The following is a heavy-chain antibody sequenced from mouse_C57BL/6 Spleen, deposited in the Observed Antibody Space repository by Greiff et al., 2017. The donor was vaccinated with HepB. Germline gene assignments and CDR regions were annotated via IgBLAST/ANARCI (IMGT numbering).Heavy chain of an antibody. D-gene: IGHD1-1*01. V-gene: IGHV1-81*01. J-gene: IGHJ1*03. CDR3: ARGPSYYYGSEGYFDV. Sequence: QVQLQQSGAELARPGASVKLSCKASGYTFTSYGISWVKQRTGQGLEWIGEIYPRSGNTYYNEKFKGKATLTADKSSSTAYMELRSLTSEDSAVYYCARGPSYYYGSEGYFDVWGTGTTVTVSS. CDR2: IYPRSGNT. CDR1: GYTFTSYG.